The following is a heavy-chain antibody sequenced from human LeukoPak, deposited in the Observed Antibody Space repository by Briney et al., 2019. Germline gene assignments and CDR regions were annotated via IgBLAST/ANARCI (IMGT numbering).Heavy chain of an antibody. J-gene: IGHJ4*02. CDR3: AKDDGSVVVPLSVDY. CDR2: ISGSGGST. CDR1: GFTFSSYA. V-gene: IGHV3-23*01. Sequence: GGSLRLSCAASGFTFSSYAMSWVRQAPGKGLEWVSAISGSGGSTYYADSVKSRFTISRDNSKNTLYLQMNSLRAEDTAVYYCAKDDGSVVVPLSVDYWGQGTLVTVSS. D-gene: IGHD2-2*01.